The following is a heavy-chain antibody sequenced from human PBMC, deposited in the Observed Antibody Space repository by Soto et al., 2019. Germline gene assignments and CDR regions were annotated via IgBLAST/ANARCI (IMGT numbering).Heavy chain of an antibody. V-gene: IGHV1-18*01. D-gene: IGHD5-18*01. Sequence: VASVKVSCKASGYTFTSYGISWVRQAPGQGLEWMGWISAYNGNTNYAQKLQGRVTMTTDTSTSTAYMELRSLRSDDTAVYYCASEARGYSYGYGDYWGQGTLVTVSS. J-gene: IGHJ4*02. CDR2: ISAYNGNT. CDR1: GYTFTSYG. CDR3: ASEARGYSYGYGDY.